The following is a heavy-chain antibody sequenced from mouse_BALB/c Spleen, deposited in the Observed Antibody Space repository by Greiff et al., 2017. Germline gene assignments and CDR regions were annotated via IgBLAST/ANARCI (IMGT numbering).Heavy chain of an antibody. CDR3: ARGEGDYYGSSYPFAY. CDR2: INSNGGST. D-gene: IGHD1-1*01. CDR1: GFTFSSYG. J-gene: IGHJ3*01. V-gene: IGHV5-6-3*01. Sequence: EVKLMESGGGLVQPGGSLKLSCAASGFTFSSYGMSWVRQTPDKRLELVATINSNGGSTYYPDSVKGRFTISRDNAKNTLYLQMSSLKSEDTAMYYCARGEGDYYGSSYPFAYWGQGTLVTVSA.